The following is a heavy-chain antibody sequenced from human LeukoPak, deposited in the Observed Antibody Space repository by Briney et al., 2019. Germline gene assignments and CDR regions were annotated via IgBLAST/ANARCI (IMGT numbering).Heavy chain of an antibody. V-gene: IGHV1-2*02. Sequence: ASVKVSCKASGYTFTGYYMHWVRQAPGQGLEWMGWINPNSGGTNYAQKFQGRVTMTRDTSISTAYMELSRLRSDDTAVYYCARVPPYYYDSSGAFLGYFDYWGQGTLVTVSS. CDR1: GYTFTGYY. D-gene: IGHD3-22*01. CDR3: ARVPPYYYDSSGAFLGYFDY. J-gene: IGHJ4*02. CDR2: INPNSGGT.